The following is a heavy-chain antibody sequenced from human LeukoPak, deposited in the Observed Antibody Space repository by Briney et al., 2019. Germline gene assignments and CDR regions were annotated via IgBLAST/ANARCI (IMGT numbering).Heavy chain of an antibody. J-gene: IGHJ5*02. V-gene: IGHV4-34*01. Sequence: SETLSLTCAVYGGSFSGYYWSWIRQPPGKGLEWIGEINHSGSTNYNPSLKSRVTISVDTSKNQFSLKLSSVTAADTAVYYCARVRVVGANRYNWFDPWGQGTLVTVSS. CDR1: GGSFSGYY. CDR3: ARVRVVGANRYNWFDP. CDR2: INHSGST. D-gene: IGHD1-26*01.